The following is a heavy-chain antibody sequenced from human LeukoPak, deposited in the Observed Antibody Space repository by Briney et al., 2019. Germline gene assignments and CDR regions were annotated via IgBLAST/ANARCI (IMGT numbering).Heavy chain of an antibody. V-gene: IGHV4-39*07. D-gene: IGHD5-12*01. CDR2: IYYSGST. CDR1: GGSISSSSYY. J-gene: IGHJ4*02. CDR3: ATPSGYLEDHYFDY. Sequence: LETLSLTCTVSGGSISSSSYYWGCIRQPPGKGLEWIGSIYYSGSTYYNPSLKSRVTISVDTSKNQFSLKLSSVTAADTAVYYCATPSGYLEDHYFDYWGQGTLVTVSS.